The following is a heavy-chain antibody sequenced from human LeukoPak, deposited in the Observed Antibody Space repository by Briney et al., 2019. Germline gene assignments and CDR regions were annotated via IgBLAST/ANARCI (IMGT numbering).Heavy chain of an antibody. D-gene: IGHD6-19*01. J-gene: IGHJ6*02. CDR3: ARDWVAVAGPPGDLNYYYYGMDV. V-gene: IGHV3-66*01. Sequence: GGPLGFSVEPPGFPVVSNYMSWVRQAQGKGRRWVSFIYSGGSPYYADSVKGRFTISRDNSKNTLYLQMNSLRAEDTAVYYCARDWVAVAGPPGDLNYYYYGMDVWGQGTAVTVSS. CDR1: GFPVVSNY. CDR2: IYSGGSP.